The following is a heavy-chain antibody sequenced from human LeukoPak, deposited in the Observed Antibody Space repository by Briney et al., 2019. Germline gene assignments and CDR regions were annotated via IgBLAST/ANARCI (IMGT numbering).Heavy chain of an antibody. CDR3: ARGNRYSSSWYSGWFDP. D-gene: IGHD6-13*01. CDR2: IYHSGST. J-gene: IGHJ5*02. V-gene: IGHV4-38-2*02. CDR1: GYSISSGYY. Sequence: SETLSLTCTVSGYSISSGYYWGWIRQPPGKGLEWIGSIYHSGSTYYNPSLKSRVTISVDTSKNQFSLKLSSVTAADTAVYYCARGNRYSSSWYSGWFDPWGQGTLVTVSS.